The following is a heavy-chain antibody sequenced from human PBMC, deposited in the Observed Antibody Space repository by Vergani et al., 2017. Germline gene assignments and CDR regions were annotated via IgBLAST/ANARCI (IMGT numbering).Heavy chain of an antibody. J-gene: IGHJ1*01. V-gene: IGHV3-48*01. Sequence: EVQLVESGGGLVQPGGSLRLSCAASGFTFSSYSMNWVRQAPGKGLEWVSYISSSSSTIYYADSVKGRFTISRDNAKNSLYLQMNSLRAEDTAVYYCASGVPGYQLATQYFQHWGQGTLVTVSS. D-gene: IGHD2-2*01. CDR2: ISSSSSTI. CDR3: ASGVPGYQLATQYFQH. CDR1: GFTFSSYS.